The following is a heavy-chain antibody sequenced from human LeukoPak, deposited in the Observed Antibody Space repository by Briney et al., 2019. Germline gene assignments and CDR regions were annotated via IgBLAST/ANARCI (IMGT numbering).Heavy chain of an antibody. CDR3: ARGGSSWAFDY. V-gene: IGHV4-59*01. J-gene: IGHJ4*02. Sequence: SETLSLTCTVSGGSISYYYWSWIRQSPGKGLEWIGYIYYSGTTNYNPSLKSRVTISVDTSKNQFSLHLRSVTAADTAVYYCARGGSSWAFDYWGQGTLVTVSS. CDR2: IYYSGTT. CDR1: GGSISYYY. D-gene: IGHD6-13*01.